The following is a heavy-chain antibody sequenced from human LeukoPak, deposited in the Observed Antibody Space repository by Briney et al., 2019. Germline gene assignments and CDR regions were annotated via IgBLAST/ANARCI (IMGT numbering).Heavy chain of an antibody. J-gene: IGHJ5*02. V-gene: IGHV3-23*01. D-gene: IGHD2-2*01. CDR2: IGHSGDNA. CDR1: GFSFSDYA. Sequence: PGGSLRLSCEASGFSFSDYAMTWVRQAPGKGLEWVSTIGHSGDNAYYADSVQGRFTISRDNSRNTLYLHLNSLRSEDTAVYYCAREGAAAAIWWFDPWGQGTLVTVSS. CDR3: AREGAAAAIWWFDP.